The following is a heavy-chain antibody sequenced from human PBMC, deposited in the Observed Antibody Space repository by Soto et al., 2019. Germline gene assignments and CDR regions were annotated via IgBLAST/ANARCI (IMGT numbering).Heavy chain of an antibody. CDR3: AREYAWTYHGAFDI. V-gene: IGHV3-48*02. CDR1: GFTCSNYA. CDR2: ISSGSDTK. D-gene: IGHD1-7*01. Sequence: EVQLVESGGGLVQPGGSLRLSCAASGFTCSNYALTWVRQAPGKGLEWISYISSGSDTKYYADSVKGRFGISRDNAKNSLYLQMDSLRDEDTAVYYCAREYAWTYHGAFDIWGQGTVVTGSS. J-gene: IGHJ3*02.